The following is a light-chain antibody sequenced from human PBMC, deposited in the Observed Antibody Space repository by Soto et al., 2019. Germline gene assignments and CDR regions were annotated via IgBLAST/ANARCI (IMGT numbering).Light chain of an antibody. V-gene: IGLV2-11*01. CDR2: DVT. J-gene: IGLJ1*01. CDR3: CSYTGSYSYV. Sequence: QSALTQPHSVSGSPGQSVTISCTGTSSDVGGYGYVSWYQQHPGKAPQLIIYDVTERPSGVPDRFSGSKSGNTASLTISGLQAEDEADYYCCSYTGSYSYVFGIGTKVTVL. CDR1: SSDVGGYGY.